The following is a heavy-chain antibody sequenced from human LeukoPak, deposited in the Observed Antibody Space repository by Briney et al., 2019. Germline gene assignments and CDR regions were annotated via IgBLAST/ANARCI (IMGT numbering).Heavy chain of an antibody. CDR3: ARGNSSRYLDY. V-gene: IGHV4-30-2*01. D-gene: IGHD1-1*01. CDR2: IYHSGST. Sequence: SETLSLTCAVSGGSISSGGYSWSWIRQPPGKGLEWIGYIYHSGSTYYNPSLKSRVTISVDRSKNQFSLKLSSVTAADTAVYYCARGNSSRYLDYWGQGTLVTVSS. CDR1: GGSISSGGYS. J-gene: IGHJ4*02.